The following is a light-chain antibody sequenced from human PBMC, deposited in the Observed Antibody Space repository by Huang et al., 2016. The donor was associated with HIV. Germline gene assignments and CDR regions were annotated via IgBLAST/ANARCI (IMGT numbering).Light chain of an antibody. CDR2: LGS. V-gene: IGKV2-28*01. CDR1: QSLLHSTGYSY. CDR3: MQSLQRIT. J-gene: IGKJ5*01. Sequence: IVMTQSPLSLPVTPGEPASISCRSSQSLLHSTGYSYLDWYLQKPGQSPQLLIYLGSNRAPGVPDRFSGSGSGTDFTLKISRVEAEDVGVYYCMQSLQRITFGQGTRLEIK.